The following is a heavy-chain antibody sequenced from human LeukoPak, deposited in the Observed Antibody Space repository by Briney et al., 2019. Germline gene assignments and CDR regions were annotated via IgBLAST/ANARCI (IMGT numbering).Heavy chain of an antibody. V-gene: IGHV3-7*01. CDR3: GREGFYFFDF. J-gene: IGHJ4*01. Sequence: PGGSLRLSCAASGFTFTNNFMSWVRQVPGKGLEWVANIKQDGSETTYADSVRGRFTIFRDNAKDSVYLQMNSLRAEDSATYYCGREGFYFFDFWGQGPLVTVSS. CDR1: GFTFTNNF. CDR2: IKQDGSET.